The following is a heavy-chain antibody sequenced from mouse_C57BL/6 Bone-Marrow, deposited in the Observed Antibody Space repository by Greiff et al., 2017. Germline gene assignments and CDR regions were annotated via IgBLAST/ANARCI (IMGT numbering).Heavy chain of an antibody. CDR3: ASGAYDGYAMDY. J-gene: IGHJ4*01. CDR2: INYDGSST. CDR1: GFTFSDYY. V-gene: IGHV5-16*01. Sequence: VQLKESEGGLVQPGSSMKLSCTASGFTFSDYYMAWVRQVPEKGLEWVANINYDGSSTYYLDSLKSRFIISRDNAKNILYLQMSILKSEDTATYYCASGAYDGYAMDYWGQGTSVTVSS. D-gene: IGHD2-3*01.